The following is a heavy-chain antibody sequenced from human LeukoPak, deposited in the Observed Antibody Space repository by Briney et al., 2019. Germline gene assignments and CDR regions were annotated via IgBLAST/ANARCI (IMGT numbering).Heavy chain of an antibody. CDR3: ARGQKGTMVRGVRYYYMDV. CDR1: GYTFTSYD. V-gene: IGHV1-8*03. Sequence: ASVNVSCKASGYTFTSYDINWVRQATGQGLEWMGWMNPNSGNTGYAQTFQGRVTITRNTTISTAYMELSSLRSEDTAVYYCARGQKGTMVRGVRYYYMDVWGKGTTVTVSS. CDR2: MNPNSGNT. D-gene: IGHD3-10*01. J-gene: IGHJ6*03.